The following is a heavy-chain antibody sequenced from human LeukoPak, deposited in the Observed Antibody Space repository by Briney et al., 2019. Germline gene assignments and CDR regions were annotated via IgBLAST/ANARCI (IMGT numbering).Heavy chain of an antibody. J-gene: IGHJ1*01. D-gene: IGHD6-6*01. CDR1: GYTFTSYG. CDR3: ARDPVPFIAARPEYFQH. Sequence: SVKFSCKASGYTFTSYGISWVRQAPGQGLEWMGWISAYNGNTNYAQKLQGRVTMTTDTPTSTAYMELRSLRSDDTAVYYCARDPVPFIAARPEYFQHWGQGTLVTVSS. V-gene: IGHV1-18*01. CDR2: ISAYNGNT.